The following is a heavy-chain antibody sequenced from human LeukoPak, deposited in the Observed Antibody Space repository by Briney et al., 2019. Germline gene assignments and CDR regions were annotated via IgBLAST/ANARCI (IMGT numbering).Heavy chain of an antibody. CDR2: IIPIFGTA. Sequence: VASVKVSCKASGGTFSSYAISWVRQVPGQGLEWMGGIIPIFGTANYAQKFQGRVTITADKSTSTAYMELSRLRSDDTAVYYCARENGREAYWGQGTLVTVSS. CDR3: ARENGREAY. J-gene: IGHJ4*02. V-gene: IGHV1-69*06. D-gene: IGHD1-26*01. CDR1: GGTFSSYA.